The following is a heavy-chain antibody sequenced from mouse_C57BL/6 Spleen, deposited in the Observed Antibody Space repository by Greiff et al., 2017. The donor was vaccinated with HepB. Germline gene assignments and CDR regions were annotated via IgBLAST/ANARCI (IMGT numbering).Heavy chain of an antibody. Sequence: QVHVKQSGPELVRPGVSVKISCKGSGYTFTDYAMHWVKQSHAKSLEWIGVISTYYGDASYNQKFKDKATMTVDKSSSTAYMKLARLTSEDSAVYYCARGSITTVRLDYWGQGTTLTVSS. CDR3: ARGSITTVRLDY. CDR2: ISTYYGDA. CDR1: GYTFTDYA. D-gene: IGHD1-1*01. V-gene: IGHV1-67*01. J-gene: IGHJ2*01.